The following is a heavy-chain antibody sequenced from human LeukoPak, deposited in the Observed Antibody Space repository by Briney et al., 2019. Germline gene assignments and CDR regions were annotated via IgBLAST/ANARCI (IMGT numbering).Heavy chain of an antibody. V-gene: IGHV3-9*01. CDR1: GFTFDDYA. J-gene: IGHJ4*02. CDR3: AKDRDYSSSGASVDY. D-gene: IGHD6-6*01. Sequence: PGRSLRLSCAASGFTFDDYAMHWVRQAPGKGLEWVSGISWNSGSIGYADPVKGRFTISRDNAKNSLYLQMNSLRAEDTALYYCAKDRDYSSSGASVDYWGQGTLVTVSS. CDR2: ISWNSGSI.